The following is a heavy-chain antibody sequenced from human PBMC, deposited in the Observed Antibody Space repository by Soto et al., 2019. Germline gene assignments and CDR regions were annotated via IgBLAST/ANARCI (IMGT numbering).Heavy chain of an antibody. Sequence: SETLSLTCTVSGGSISSYYWSWIRQSPGKGLEWIGYIYYSGSTNYNPSLKSRVTISVDTSKNQFSLKLSSVTAADTAVYYCAREGDSSGYFDYWGQGTTVTVSS. CDR3: AREGDSSGYFDY. J-gene: IGHJ4*03. CDR1: GGSISSYY. V-gene: IGHV4-59*01. CDR2: IYYSGST. D-gene: IGHD3-22*01.